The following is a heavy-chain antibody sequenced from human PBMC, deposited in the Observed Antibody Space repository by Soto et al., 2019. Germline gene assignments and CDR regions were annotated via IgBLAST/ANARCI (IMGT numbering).Heavy chain of an antibody. CDR1: GRSISSDHYH. CDR3: VREDDGGDNDYYGLDV. V-gene: IGHV4-30-4*01. D-gene: IGHD4-17*01. CDR2: VHYSGSV. J-gene: IGHJ6*02. Sequence: QVQLQESGPGLVRPSQTLSLTCTVAGRSISSDHYHWAWIRQTPGKGMEWLGYVHYSGSVYYNPSLHSPVTMSVHTSKNLFSLKLSSVTAADTAVYCCVREDDGGDNDYYGLDVWGQGTTVTVSS.